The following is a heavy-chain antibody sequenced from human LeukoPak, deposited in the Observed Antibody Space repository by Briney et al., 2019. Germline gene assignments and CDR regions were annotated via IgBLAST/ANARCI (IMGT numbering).Heavy chain of an antibody. CDR1: GYSFTSYW. J-gene: IGHJ3*02. V-gene: IGHV5-51*01. D-gene: IGHD3-22*01. CDR2: IYPGDSDT. Sequence: GESLKISCKGSGYSFTSYWIGWVRQMPGKGLEWMGIIYPGDSDTRYSPSFQGQVTISAVKSISTAYLQWSSLKASDTAMYYCARLGYYDSSGYYYYAFDIWGQGTMVTVSS. CDR3: ARLGYYDSSGYYYYAFDI.